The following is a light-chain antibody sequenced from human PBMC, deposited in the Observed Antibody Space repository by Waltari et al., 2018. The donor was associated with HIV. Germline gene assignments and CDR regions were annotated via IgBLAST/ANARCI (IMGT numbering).Light chain of an antibody. CDR1: QSVSSN. Sequence: EIVMTQSPATLSVSPGVRATLSCRASQSVSSNLAWYQQKPGQAPRLLIYGASTRATGIPARFSGSGSGTEFTLTISSLQSEDFAVYYCQQYNNWPLFGPGTKVDIK. V-gene: IGKV3-15*01. CDR2: GAS. J-gene: IGKJ3*01. CDR3: QQYNNWPL.